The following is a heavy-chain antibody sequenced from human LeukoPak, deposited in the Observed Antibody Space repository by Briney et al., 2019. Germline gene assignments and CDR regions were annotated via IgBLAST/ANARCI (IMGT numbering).Heavy chain of an antibody. CDR2: IYYSGST. Sequence: SETLSLTCTVSGGSISSSGSYWAWTRQPPGKGLEWIGSIYYSGSTYYNPSFKSRVTISADTSKNQFSLKLSSVTAADTAVYYCAIPGHSIVFDYWGQGTLVTVSS. V-gene: IGHV4-39*01. CDR1: GGSISSSGSY. D-gene: IGHD1-26*01. CDR3: AIPGHSIVFDY. J-gene: IGHJ4*02.